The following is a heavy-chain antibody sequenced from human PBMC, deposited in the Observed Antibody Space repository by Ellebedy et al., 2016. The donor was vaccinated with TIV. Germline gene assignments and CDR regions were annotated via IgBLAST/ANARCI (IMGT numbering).Heavy chain of an antibody. J-gene: IGHJ4*02. D-gene: IGHD5-12*01. V-gene: IGHV3-7*01. CDR1: GFALGDYW. Sequence: GESLKISCAASGFALGDYWMSWVRQAPGKGLEWVANIKRDGSQRYYVDSVEGRFTVSRDNAKNSLYLQMSSLRAEDTAVYYCARVLGGYDYVDSWGQGTHVSVSS. CDR2: IKRDGSQR. CDR3: ARVLGGYDYVDS.